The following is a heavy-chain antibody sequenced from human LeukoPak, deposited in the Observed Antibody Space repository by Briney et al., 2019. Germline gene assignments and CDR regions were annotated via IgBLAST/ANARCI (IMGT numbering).Heavy chain of an antibody. CDR2: IYTSGST. CDR1: GGSISSGSYY. V-gene: IGHV4-61*02. Sequence: PSQTLSLTCTVSGGSISSGSYYWRWIRQPAGKGLEWIGRIYTSGSTNYNPSLKSRVTISVDTSKNQFSLKLSSVTAADTAVYYCARGYYYGSGSYAEKEKDYYYGMDVWGQGTTVTVSS. D-gene: IGHD3-10*01. CDR3: ARGYYYGSGSYAEKEKDYYYGMDV. J-gene: IGHJ6*02.